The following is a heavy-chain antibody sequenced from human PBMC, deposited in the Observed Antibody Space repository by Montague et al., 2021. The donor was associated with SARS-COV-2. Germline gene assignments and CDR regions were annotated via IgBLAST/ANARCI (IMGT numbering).Heavy chain of an antibody. Sequence: QPGEEVKKPGESLRISCKVSGYIFISHWITWVRQMPGKGLEWMGRIDPSDSYTNYSPSFQGHVSISVDKSISTAYLQWSSLKASDTAMYYCARRGRPYSGYTTGYFDYWGQGTLVTVSS. CDR2: IDPSDSYT. CDR1: GYIFISHW. V-gene: IGHV5-10-1*01. CDR3: ARRGRPYSGYTTGYFDY. J-gene: IGHJ4*02. D-gene: IGHD5-12*01.